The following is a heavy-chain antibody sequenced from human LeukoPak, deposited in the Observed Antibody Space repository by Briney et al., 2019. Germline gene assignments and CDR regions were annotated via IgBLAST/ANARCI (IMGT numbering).Heavy chain of an antibody. CDR2: ISGNAGST. CDR3: AKARGWLQFFSAFDY. D-gene: IGHD5-12*01. V-gene: IGHV3-23*01. J-gene: IGHJ4*02. CDR1: GFAFSSYA. Sequence: GGSLRLSCAASGFAFSSYAITWVRQAPGKGLEWVSGISGNAGSTYYADSVKGRFTISRDNSNNTVHPQMDSLRSEDTAVYYCAKARGWLQFFSAFDYWGQGTLLTVSS.